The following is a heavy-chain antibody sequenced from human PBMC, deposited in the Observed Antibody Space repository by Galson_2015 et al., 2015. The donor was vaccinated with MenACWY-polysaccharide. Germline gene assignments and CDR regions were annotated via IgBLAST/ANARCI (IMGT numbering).Heavy chain of an antibody. CDR3: TRDRPIDY. CDR1: GFTFGDYA. CDR2: IRCKASGETT. Sequence: SLRLSCAASGFTFGDYAMAWFRQAPGKGLEWVGFIRCKASGETTRYAASVKGKFPISSDDSKSTAYLQMNSLQTEDTAIYYCTRDRPIDYWGQGTLVTVSS. V-gene: IGHV3-49*03. J-gene: IGHJ4*02.